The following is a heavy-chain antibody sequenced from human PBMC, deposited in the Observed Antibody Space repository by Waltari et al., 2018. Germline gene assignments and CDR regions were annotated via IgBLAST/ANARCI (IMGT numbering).Heavy chain of an antibody. CDR3: AREAYSYGP. D-gene: IGHD5-18*01. J-gene: IGHJ5*02. CDR2: IYYSGTT. CDR1: GDSLTSGGYY. V-gene: IGHV4-31*03. Sequence: QVQLQESGPRLVKPSLTLSLTCTVSGDSLTSGGYYWSWIRQHPGKGLEWIGYIYYSGTTYYNPSLKSRVTISIDRSKNQFYLNLTSVTVADTAVYYCAREAYSYGPWGQGTLVTVSS.